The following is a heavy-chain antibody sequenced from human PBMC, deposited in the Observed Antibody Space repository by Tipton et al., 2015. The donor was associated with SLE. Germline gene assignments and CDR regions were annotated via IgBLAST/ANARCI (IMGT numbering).Heavy chain of an antibody. J-gene: IGHJ6*03. D-gene: IGHD2-2*01. V-gene: IGHV3-30*16. Sequence: QVQLVQSGAEVKKPGASVRVSCKASGYAFITYGLTWVRQAPGEGLEWMALISNDGSNKYYADSVKGRFTISRDSSKNTLYLQMNSLRPEDTAVYYCARDLAQGSNSWFGNYYYYNMDVWGKGTTVTVSS. CDR1: GYAFITYG. CDR2: ISNDGSNK. CDR3: ARDLAQGSNSWFGNYYYYNMDV.